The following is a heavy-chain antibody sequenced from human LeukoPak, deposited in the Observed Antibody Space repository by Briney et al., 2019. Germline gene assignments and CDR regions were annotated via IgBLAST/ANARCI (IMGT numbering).Heavy chain of an antibody. D-gene: IGHD2-2*01. CDR2: ISSSSSYI. Sequence: GGSLRLSCAASGFTFSSYSMNWVRQAPGKGLEWVSSISSSSSYIYYADSVKGRFTISRDNAKNSLYLQMNSLRAEDTAVYYCAIAAPRYCSSTSCLTRGYYMDVWGKGTTVTVSS. J-gene: IGHJ6*03. CDR1: GFTFSSYS. CDR3: AIAAPRYCSSTSCLTRGYYMDV. V-gene: IGHV3-21*01.